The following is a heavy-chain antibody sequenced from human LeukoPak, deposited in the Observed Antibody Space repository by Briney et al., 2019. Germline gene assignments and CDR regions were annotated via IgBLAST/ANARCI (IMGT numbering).Heavy chain of an antibody. J-gene: IGHJ6*03. V-gene: IGHV1-46*01. CDR1: GYTFTSYY. CDR3: ARQPGIAAAADYYYYYMDV. D-gene: IGHD6-13*01. CDR2: INPSGGST. Sequence: ASVKVSCKASGYTFTSYYMHWVRQAPGQGLEWMGIINPSGGSTSYAQKFQGRVTMTRDMSTSTVYMELSSLRSEDTAVYYCARQPGIAAAADYYYYYMDVWGKGTTVTVSS.